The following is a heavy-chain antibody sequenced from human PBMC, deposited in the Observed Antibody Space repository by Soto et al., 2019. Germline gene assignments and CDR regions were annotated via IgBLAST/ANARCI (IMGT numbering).Heavy chain of an antibody. CDR1: GGSISVNDYY. CDR3: ARLPRYDFWT. J-gene: IGHJ5*02. Sequence: QLQLQESGPGLVKPSETLSLTCTVSGGSISVNDYYWGWFRQTPGKGLEWIGNVYYTGTTYYNPSIRSRLSMSVDTSKSQSSLNLNSVTAADTAVYYCARLPRYDFWTWGQGILVTVSS. CDR2: VYYTGTT. V-gene: IGHV4-39*01. D-gene: IGHD3-3*01.